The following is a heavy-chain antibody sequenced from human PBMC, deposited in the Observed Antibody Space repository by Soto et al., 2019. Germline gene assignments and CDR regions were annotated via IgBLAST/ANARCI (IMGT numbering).Heavy chain of an antibody. Sequence: ASVKVSCKASGYTFTSYGISWVRQATGQGLEWMGWISAYNGNTNYAQKLQGRVTMTTDTSTSTAYMELRSLRSDDTAVYYCARVGGIVVVPHFDYWGQGTLVTVSS. J-gene: IGHJ4*02. CDR1: GYTFTSYG. D-gene: IGHD3-22*01. CDR2: ISAYNGNT. V-gene: IGHV1-18*01. CDR3: ARVGGIVVVPHFDY.